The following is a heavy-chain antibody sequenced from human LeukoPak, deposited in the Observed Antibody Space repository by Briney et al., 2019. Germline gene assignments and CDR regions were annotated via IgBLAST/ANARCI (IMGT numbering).Heavy chain of an antibody. Sequence: ASVKASCKASGYTFTGYYMHWVRQAPGQGLEWMGWINPNSGGTNYAQKFQGRVTMTRDTSISTAYMELSRLRSDDTAVYYCARENYDILTGYSYYFDYWGQGTLVTVSS. CDR3: ARENYDILTGYSYYFDY. CDR2: INPNSGGT. CDR1: GYTFTGYY. J-gene: IGHJ4*02. D-gene: IGHD3-9*01. V-gene: IGHV1-2*02.